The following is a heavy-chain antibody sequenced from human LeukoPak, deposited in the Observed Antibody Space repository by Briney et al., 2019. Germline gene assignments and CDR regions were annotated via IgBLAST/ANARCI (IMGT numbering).Heavy chain of an antibody. V-gene: IGHV4-4*07. D-gene: IGHD3-22*01. J-gene: IGHJ6*03. CDR1: GGSVINYY. CDR2: IYVTGST. CDR3: ARLKYYDSTGYSPGYYMDV. Sequence: SETLSLTCTVSGGSVINYYWSWIRQPAGTGLEWVGRIYVTGSTIYNPSLQSRLSMSVDTSKNQFSLRLTSVTAADTAVYYCARLKYYDSTGYSPGYYMDVWGKGITVTVSS.